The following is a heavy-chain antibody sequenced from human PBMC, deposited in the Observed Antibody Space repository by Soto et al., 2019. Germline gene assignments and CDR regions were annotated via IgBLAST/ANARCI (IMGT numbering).Heavy chain of an antibody. CDR2: IYYSGST. CDR1: GGSINSGGYY. J-gene: IGHJ6*02. Sequence: PSETLSLTCTVSGGSINSGGYYWSWIRQHPGKGLEWIGYIYYSGSTYHNPSLKSRVTISVDTSKKQFSLKLSSVTAADTAVYYCARVSRYCSGGNCYSRGDYYYYNGMDVWGQGTTVTVSS. V-gene: IGHV4-31*03. CDR3: ARVSRYCSGGNCYSRGDYYYYNGMDV. D-gene: IGHD2-15*01.